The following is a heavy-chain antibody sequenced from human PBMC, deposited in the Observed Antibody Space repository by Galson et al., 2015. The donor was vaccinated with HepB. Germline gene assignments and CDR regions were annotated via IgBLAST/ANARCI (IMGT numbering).Heavy chain of an antibody. J-gene: IGHJ2*01. CDR3: ARERYCSSTSCLNWYFDL. CDR1: GYTFTRYA. CDR2: INAGNGNT. V-gene: IGHV1-3*01. D-gene: IGHD2-2*01. Sequence: SVKVSCKASGYTFTRYAMHWVRQAPGQRLEWMGWINAGNGNTKYSQKFQGRVTITRDTSASTAYMELRSLRSDDTAVYYCARERYCSSTSCLNWYFDLWGRGTLVTVSS.